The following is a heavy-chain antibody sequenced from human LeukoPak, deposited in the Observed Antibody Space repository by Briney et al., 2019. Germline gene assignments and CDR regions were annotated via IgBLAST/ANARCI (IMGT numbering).Heavy chain of an antibody. D-gene: IGHD5-18*01. Sequence: PGGSLRLPCAASGFTVSSNYMSWVGQAPGKGLECVSFIYCGAPTYYAPSVNGTFTISRDNSNNTLYLQMNSLRAEDTAVYYCASLPGIQQGDAFDIWGQGTMVTVSS. CDR1: GFTVSSNY. CDR2: IYCGAPT. J-gene: IGHJ3*02. V-gene: IGHV3-66*01. CDR3: ASLPGIQQGDAFDI.